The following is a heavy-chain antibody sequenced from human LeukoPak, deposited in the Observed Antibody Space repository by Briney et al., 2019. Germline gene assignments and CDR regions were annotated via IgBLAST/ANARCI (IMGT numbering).Heavy chain of an antibody. V-gene: IGHV3-21*01. D-gene: IGHD1-1*01. CDR2: ISSSSSHI. CDR3: ARDVHPLSFDP. CDR1: GFTFSSYS. J-gene: IGHJ5*02. Sequence: GGSLRLSCAASGFTFSSYSMNWVRQAPGKGLEWVSSISSSSSHIYYADSVKGRFTISRDNAKNSLYLQMNSLRAEDTAVYYCARDVHPLSFDPWGQGTLVTVSS.